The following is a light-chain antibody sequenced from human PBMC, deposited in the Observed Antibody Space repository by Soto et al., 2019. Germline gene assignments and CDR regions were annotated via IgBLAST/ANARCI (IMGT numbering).Light chain of an antibody. CDR1: SSNVDDYRY. Sequence: QSVLTQPRSVSGSPGQSLTISCTGTSSNVDDYRYVSWYQQFPGKAPKLVIYGVNQRPSGVPNRFSGSNSDNTASLTISGFQAEDEADYYCCSYVTTPEIYGTGTKVTVL. CDR2: GVN. V-gene: IGLV2-11*01. J-gene: IGLJ1*01. CDR3: CSYVTTPEI.